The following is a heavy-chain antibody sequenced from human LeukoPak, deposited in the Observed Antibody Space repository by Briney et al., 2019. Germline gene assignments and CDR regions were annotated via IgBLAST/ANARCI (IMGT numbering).Heavy chain of an antibody. Sequence: GGSLRLSCAASGFTFSNAWMSWVRQAPGKGLEWVGRIKSKTDGGTTDYAAPVKGRFTISRDDSKNTLYLQMNSLKTEDTAVYCCTTDADYGGNFDYWGQGTLVTVSS. J-gene: IGHJ4*02. CDR2: IKSKTDGGTT. CDR3: TTDADYGGNFDY. CDR1: GFTFSNAW. D-gene: IGHD4-23*01. V-gene: IGHV3-15*01.